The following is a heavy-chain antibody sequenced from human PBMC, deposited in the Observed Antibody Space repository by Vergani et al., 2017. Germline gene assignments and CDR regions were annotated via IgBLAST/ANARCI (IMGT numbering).Heavy chain of an antibody. Sequence: QVHLVESGGGVVQPGRSLTLSCSASGFTFSSYGMHWVRQAPGKGLEWVSVIKSDGRTSYAESVRGRFTISRDTSRNAVYLQMIILRVEDTGVYYCTRSECSGTTCYGHYFDLWGHGILVTVSS. D-gene: IGHD2-15*01. V-gene: IGHV3-NL1*01. CDR3: TRSECSGTTCYGHYFDL. CDR1: GFTFSSYG. CDR2: IKSDGRT. J-gene: IGHJ4*01.